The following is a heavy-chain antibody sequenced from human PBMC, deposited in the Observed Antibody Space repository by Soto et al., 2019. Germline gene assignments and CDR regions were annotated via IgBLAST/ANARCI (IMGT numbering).Heavy chain of an antibody. CDR2: IIPILGTA. CDR3: ARDRYDILTGCMDV. V-gene: IGHV1-69*12. Sequence: QVQLVQSGAEVKKPGSSVKVSCKASGGTFSSYAISWVRQAPGQVLEWLGGIIPILGTANYAQKFQGRVTITADESTSTAYMELSSLRSEDTAVYYCARDRYDILTGCMDVWGQGTTVTVSS. CDR1: GGTFSSYA. J-gene: IGHJ6*02. D-gene: IGHD3-9*01.